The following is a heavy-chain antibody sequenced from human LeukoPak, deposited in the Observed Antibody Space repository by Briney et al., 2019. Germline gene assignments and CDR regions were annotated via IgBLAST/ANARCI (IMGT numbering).Heavy chain of an antibody. Sequence: ASVKVSCKASGYTFTGYYMHLVRQAPGQGLEWMGRINPNSGGANYAQKFQGRVTMTRDTSISTAYMELSRLRSDDTAVYYCARAEVYYDFWSGYYREYYFDYWGQGTLVTVSS. CDR3: ARAEVYYDFWSGYYREYYFDY. J-gene: IGHJ4*02. D-gene: IGHD3-3*01. CDR1: GYTFTGYY. V-gene: IGHV1-2*06. CDR2: INPNSGGA.